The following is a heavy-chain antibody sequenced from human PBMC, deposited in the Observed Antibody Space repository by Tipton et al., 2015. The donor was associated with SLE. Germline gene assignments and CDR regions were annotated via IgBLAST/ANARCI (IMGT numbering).Heavy chain of an antibody. CDR2: ISYDGSTK. V-gene: IGHV3-30*03. CDR3: ARVLGSYYGMDV. D-gene: IGHD6-13*01. Sequence: SLRLSCAASGFTFSDYDMSWIRQAPGKGLEWVAVISYDGSTKYYADSVKGRFTISRDNSKNTLFLQMNSLRAEDTAVYYCARVLGSYYGMDVWGQGTTVTVSS. CDR1: GFTFSDYD. J-gene: IGHJ6*02.